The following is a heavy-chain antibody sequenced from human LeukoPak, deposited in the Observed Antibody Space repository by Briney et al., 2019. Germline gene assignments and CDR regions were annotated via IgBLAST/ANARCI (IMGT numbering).Heavy chain of an antibody. J-gene: IGHJ1*01. Sequence: PSQTLSLTCTVSGGSISSGSYYWSWIRQPAGKGLEWIGRIYTSGSTNYNPSLKSRVTISVDTSKNQFSLKLSSVTAADTAVYYCARGSDSSGYHEYFQHWGQGTLVTVSS. CDR3: ARGSDSSGYHEYFQH. CDR1: GGSISSGSYY. CDR2: IYTSGST. V-gene: IGHV4-61*02. D-gene: IGHD3-22*01.